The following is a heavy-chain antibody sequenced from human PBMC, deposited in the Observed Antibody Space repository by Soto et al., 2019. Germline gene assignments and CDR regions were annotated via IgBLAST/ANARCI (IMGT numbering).Heavy chain of an antibody. CDR1: GGTFSSYA. V-gene: IGHV1-69*13. CDR3: ARSSGSYYGGANDAFDI. CDR2: IIPIFGTA. Sequence: GASVKVSCKASGGTFSSYAISWVRQAPGQGPEWMGGIIPIFGTANYAQKFQGRVTITADESTSTAYMELSSLRSEDTAVYYCARSSGSYYGGANDAFDIWGQGTMVTVSS. D-gene: IGHD1-26*01. J-gene: IGHJ3*02.